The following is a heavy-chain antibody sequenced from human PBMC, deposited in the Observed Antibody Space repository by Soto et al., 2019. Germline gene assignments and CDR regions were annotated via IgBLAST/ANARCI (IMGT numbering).Heavy chain of an antibody. CDR1: GFSFSSYA. D-gene: IGHD3-22*01. CDR2: ISGRGGRA. Sequence: GGSLRLSCAASGFSFSSYALNWVRQAPGKGLEWVSTISGRGGRAYYADSVKGRFTISRDNSKNTLYLQMNSLRAEDTAVYYCARDPFFYDSSGYVFDPWGQGTLVTVSS. J-gene: IGHJ5*02. CDR3: ARDPFFYDSSGYVFDP. V-gene: IGHV3-23*01.